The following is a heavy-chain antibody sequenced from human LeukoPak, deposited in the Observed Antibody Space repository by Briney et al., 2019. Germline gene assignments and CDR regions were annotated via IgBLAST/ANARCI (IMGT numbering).Heavy chain of an antibody. CDR1: GFTFDDYG. Sequence: GGSLRLSCAASGFTFDDYGMSWVRHAPGKGLEWVSGINWNGGSTVYADSVKGRFTISRDNAKNSLYLQMNSLRAEDTALYYCARVGGSSGWVNWFDPWGQGTLVTVSS. CDR3: ARVGGSSGWVNWFDP. D-gene: IGHD6-19*01. J-gene: IGHJ5*02. CDR2: INWNGGST. V-gene: IGHV3-20*04.